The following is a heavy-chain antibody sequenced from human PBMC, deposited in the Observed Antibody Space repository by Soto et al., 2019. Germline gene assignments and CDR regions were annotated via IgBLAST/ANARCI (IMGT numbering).Heavy chain of an antibody. CDR3: ARLERTDYSSLYYYYYYMDV. J-gene: IGHJ6*03. D-gene: IGHD6-13*01. Sequence: SETLSLTCTVSGGSISSGGYYWSWIRQHPGKGLEWIGYIYYSGSTYYNPSLKSRVTISVDTSKNQFSLKLSSVTAADTAAYYCARLERTDYSSLYYYYYYMDVWGKGTTVTVSS. V-gene: IGHV4-31*03. CDR2: IYYSGST. CDR1: GGSISSGGYY.